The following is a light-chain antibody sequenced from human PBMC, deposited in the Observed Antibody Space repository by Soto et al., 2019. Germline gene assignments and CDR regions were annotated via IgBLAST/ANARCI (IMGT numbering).Light chain of an antibody. J-gene: IGKJ5*01. CDR3: QQYNHWRSIT. V-gene: IGKV3-15*01. CDR2: DTS. Sequence: EIVMRQGTATRSLCPGERATLSCWASQSISNKLAWYQHRPGQAPRLLIYDTSTRAAGIPARFSGSGSGTDFTLTISSLPSEDFAVYYSQQYNHWRSITFAQGTRLEIK. CDR1: QSISNK.